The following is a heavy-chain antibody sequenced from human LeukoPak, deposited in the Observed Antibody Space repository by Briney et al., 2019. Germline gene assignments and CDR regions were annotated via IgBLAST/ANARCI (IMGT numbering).Heavy chain of an antibody. D-gene: IGHD3-3*01. CDR2: IIPIFGTA. Sequence: SVKVSCKASGGTFSSYAISWVRQAPGQGLEWMGGIIPIFGTANYAQKFQGRVTITADESTSTAYMELSSLRSEDTAVYYCATTIFGVVIPFDPWGQGTLVTVSS. CDR3: ATTIFGVVIPFDP. J-gene: IGHJ5*02. CDR1: GGTFSSYA. V-gene: IGHV1-69*13.